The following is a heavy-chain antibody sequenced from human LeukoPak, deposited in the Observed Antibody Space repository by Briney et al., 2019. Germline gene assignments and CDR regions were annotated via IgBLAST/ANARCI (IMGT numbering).Heavy chain of an antibody. V-gene: IGHV3-21*01. Sequence: MSGGSLRLSCAASGFTFSSYSMNWVRQAPGKGLEWVSSISSSSSYIYYADSVKGRFSISRDNAKNSLYLQMNSLRAEDTAVYYCARDLLGWELHYFDYWGQGTLVTVSS. D-gene: IGHD1-26*01. CDR1: GFTFSSYS. CDR3: ARDLLGWELHYFDY. J-gene: IGHJ4*02. CDR2: ISSSSSYI.